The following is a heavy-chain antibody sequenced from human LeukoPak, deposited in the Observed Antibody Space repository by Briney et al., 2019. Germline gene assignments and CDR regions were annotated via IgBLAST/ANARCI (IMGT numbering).Heavy chain of an antibody. Sequence: ASVKVSCKSSGYTFTSYGIIWVRQAPGQGLEWMGWISAYNGNTNYAQKLQDRVTMTTDTSTSTAYMELRSLRSDDTAVYYCARFSWHYYFDYWGQGTLVTVSS. D-gene: IGHD6-13*01. CDR2: ISAYNGNT. J-gene: IGHJ4*02. V-gene: IGHV1-18*01. CDR3: ARFSWHYYFDY. CDR1: GYTFTSYG.